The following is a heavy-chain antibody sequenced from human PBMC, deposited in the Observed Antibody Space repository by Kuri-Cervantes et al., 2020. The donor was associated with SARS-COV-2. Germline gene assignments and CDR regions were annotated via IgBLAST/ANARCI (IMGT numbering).Heavy chain of an antibody. CDR1: GDSISRPGYF. Sequence: GSLRLSCTVSGDSISRPGYFWSWIRQPAGKGLEWIGEINHSGSTNYHPSLKSRVTISVDTSKNQFSLKLSSVTAADTAVYYCARGGHSYSSSWYYFDYWGQGTLVTVSS. J-gene: IGHJ4*02. V-gene: IGHV4-61*10. D-gene: IGHD6-13*01. CDR3: ARGGHSYSSSWYYFDY. CDR2: INHSGST.